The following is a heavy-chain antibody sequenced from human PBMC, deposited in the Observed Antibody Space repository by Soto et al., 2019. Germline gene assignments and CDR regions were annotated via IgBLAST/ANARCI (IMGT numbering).Heavy chain of an antibody. V-gene: IGHV1-46*01. Sequence: ASVKVSCKASGYTFTSYYMHWVRQAPGQGLEWMGIINPSGGSTSYAQKFQGRVTMTRDTSTSTVYMELSSLRSEDTAVYYCARDFSRIFGVVKRSDYYYYGMDVWGQGTTVTVSS. CDR1: GYTFTSYY. CDR2: INPSGGST. CDR3: ARDFSRIFGVVKRSDYYYYGMDV. D-gene: IGHD3-3*01. J-gene: IGHJ6*02.